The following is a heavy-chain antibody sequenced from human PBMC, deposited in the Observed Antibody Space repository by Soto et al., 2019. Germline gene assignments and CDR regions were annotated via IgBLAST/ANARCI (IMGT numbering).Heavy chain of an antibody. CDR3: ARENILTAAAGKRDFDC. J-gene: IGHJ4*02. D-gene: IGHD6-13*01. CDR2: IYSSRST. Sequence: ETLSLTCTVSGGTITSYYWSWIRQPAGKGLEWIARIYSSRSTNYNPSLNRQVIMSVDTPQNQSSLNLSSVTAADTAKYYCARENILTAAAGKRDFDCWGQGTLVTVSS. CDR1: GGTITSYY. V-gene: IGHV4-4*07.